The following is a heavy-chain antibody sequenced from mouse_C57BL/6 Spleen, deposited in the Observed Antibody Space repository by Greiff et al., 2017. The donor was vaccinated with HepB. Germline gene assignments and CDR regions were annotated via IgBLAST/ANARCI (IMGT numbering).Heavy chain of an antibody. V-gene: IGHV1-31*01. Sequence: VQLKQSGPELVKPGASVKISCKASGYSFTGYYMHWVKQSHGNILDWIGYIYPYNGVSSYNQKFKGKATLTVDKSSSTAYMELRSLTSEDSAVYYYARGTYYGNSYAMDYWGQGTSVTVSS. J-gene: IGHJ4*01. D-gene: IGHD2-10*01. CDR2: IYPYNGVS. CDR1: GYSFTGYY. CDR3: ARGTYYGNSYAMDY.